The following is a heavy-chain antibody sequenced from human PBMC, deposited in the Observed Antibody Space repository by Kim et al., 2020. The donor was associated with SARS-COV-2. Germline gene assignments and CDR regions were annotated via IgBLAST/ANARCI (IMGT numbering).Heavy chain of an antibody. J-gene: IGHJ6*02. CDR3: ASWFGESDVIYYGMDV. Sequence: KFQGRVTITADESTSTAYMELSSLRSEDTAVYYCASWFGESDVIYYGMDVWGQGTTVTVSS. V-gene: IGHV1-69*01. D-gene: IGHD3-10*01.